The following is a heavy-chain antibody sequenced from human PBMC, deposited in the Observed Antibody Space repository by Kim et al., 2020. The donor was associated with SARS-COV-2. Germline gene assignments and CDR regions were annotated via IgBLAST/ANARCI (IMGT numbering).Heavy chain of an antibody. CDR2: STI. D-gene: IGHD3-22*01. J-gene: IGHJ5*02. V-gene: IGHV3-48*02. Sequence: STIYNSDSVTGRFTISRDNAKNSLYLQMNSLRDEDTAVYYCARLSSGYNTWGQGTLVTVSS. CDR3: ARLSSGYNT.